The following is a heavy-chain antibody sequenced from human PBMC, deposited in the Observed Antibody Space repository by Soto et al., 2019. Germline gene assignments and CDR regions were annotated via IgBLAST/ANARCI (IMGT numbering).Heavy chain of an antibody. Sequence: QVQLVESGGGVVQPGRSLRLSCAASGFTFSSYALYWVRQAPGKGLEWVAVISYDGSDKYYADSVKGRFTISRDNSKNTLYLQINSLRAEDTAVYYCARASYGMDVWGQGTTVTVSS. J-gene: IGHJ6*02. V-gene: IGHV3-30-3*01. CDR3: ARASYGMDV. CDR1: GFTFSSYA. CDR2: ISYDGSDK.